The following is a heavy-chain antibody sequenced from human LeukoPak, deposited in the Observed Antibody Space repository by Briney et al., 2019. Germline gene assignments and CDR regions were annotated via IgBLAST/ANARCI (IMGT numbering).Heavy chain of an antibody. CDR1: GGSISSSSYY. V-gene: IGHV4-39*01. CDR2: IYYSGST. D-gene: IGHD2-15*01. J-gene: IGHJ3*02. CDR3: ARRFLGYCSGGSRYSFGLPGAFDI. Sequence: SETLSLTCTVSGGSISSSSYYWGWIRQPPGKGLEWIGSIYYSGSTYYNPSLKSRVTISVDTSKNQFSLKLSSVTAADTAVYYCARRFLGYCSGGSRYSFGLPGAFDIWGQGIMVTVSS.